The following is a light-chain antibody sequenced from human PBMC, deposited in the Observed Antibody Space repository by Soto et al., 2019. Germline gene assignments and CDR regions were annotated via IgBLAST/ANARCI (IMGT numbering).Light chain of an antibody. CDR2: GDS. V-gene: IGKV3-11*01. CDR3: QQYYSSPYT. J-gene: IGKJ2*01. CDR1: QRISTS. Sequence: EIVLTQSPATLSLSPGERATLSCVASQRISTSIAWYQQRPGQPPRLLIYGDSTRAAGIPARFSGSGSGTDFTLTISGLETEDFAVYYCQQYYSSPYTFGQGTKLEIQ.